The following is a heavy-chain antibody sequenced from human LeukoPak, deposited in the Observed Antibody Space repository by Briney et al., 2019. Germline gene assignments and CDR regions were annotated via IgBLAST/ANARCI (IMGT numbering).Heavy chain of an antibody. CDR2: IYTSGST. V-gene: IGHV4-4*09. D-gene: IGHD3-22*01. CDR3: ARAAHYDSSGYRL. CDR1: GGSISSYY. J-gene: IGHJ4*02. Sequence: SETLSLTCTVSGGSISSYYWSWLRQPPGKGLEWIGYIYTSGSTNYNPSLKSRVTISVDTSKNQFSLKLSSVTAADTAVYYCARAAHYDSSGYRLWGQGTLVTVSS.